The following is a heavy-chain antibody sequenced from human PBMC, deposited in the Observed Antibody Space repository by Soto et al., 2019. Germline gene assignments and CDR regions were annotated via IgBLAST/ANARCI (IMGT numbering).Heavy chain of an antibody. V-gene: IGHV4-39*01. D-gene: IGHD1-1*01. CDR1: GGSISNSAYF. J-gene: IGHJ4*02. CDR2: ISHTGSP. Sequence: QLQESGPGLVKPSETLSLTCTVSGGSISNSAYFWAWMRQPPGKGLEWVGTISHTGSPRYNPTPRSRVTISVDMSKNQFSLRLPSVTAADTAVFYCASQLESTTYFDYWGRGTLVTVSS. CDR3: ASQLESTTYFDY.